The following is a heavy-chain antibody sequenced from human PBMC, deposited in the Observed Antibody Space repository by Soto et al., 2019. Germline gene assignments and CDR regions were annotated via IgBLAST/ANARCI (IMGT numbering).Heavy chain of an antibody. J-gene: IGHJ4*02. CDR3: AKDIGWGGSYYWGLIGFDY. Sequence: EVQLVESGGGLVQPGRSLRLSCAASGFTFDEYAMHWVRQAPGKGLEWVSGITWNSDNIGYADSVKGRVTISRDNAKDPLYLQMSSLGAEDTAWYYCAKDIGWGGSYYWGLIGFDYWGRGTLVTVSS. D-gene: IGHD1-26*01. CDR1: GFTFDEYA. CDR2: ITWNSDNI. V-gene: IGHV3-9*01.